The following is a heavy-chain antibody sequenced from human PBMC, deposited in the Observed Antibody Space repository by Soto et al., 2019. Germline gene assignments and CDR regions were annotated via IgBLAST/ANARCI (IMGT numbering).Heavy chain of an antibody. CDR2: IIPIFGTA. Sequence: SVKVSCKASGGTFSSYAISWVRQAPGQGLEWMGGIIPIFGTANYAQKFQGRVTITADESTSTAYMELSSLRSEDTAVYYCARSAYSGSYSYYYYYGMDVWGQGTTVTVSS. V-gene: IGHV1-69*13. J-gene: IGHJ6*02. CDR1: GGTFSSYA. D-gene: IGHD1-26*01. CDR3: ARSAYSGSYSYYYYYGMDV.